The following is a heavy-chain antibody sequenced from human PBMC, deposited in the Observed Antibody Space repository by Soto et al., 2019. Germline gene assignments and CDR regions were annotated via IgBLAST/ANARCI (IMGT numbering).Heavy chain of an antibody. CDR2: ISEDAETD. Sequence: GGSLRLSCVAPGFTFSDFGMHWVRQGPGKGLEWLAVISEDAETDFHADSVKGRFTVSRDNFKETLYLQMNSLTTDDSGVYFCAKAPFRRPYYFYGMDVWGQGTTVTSP. V-gene: IGHV3-30*18. J-gene: IGHJ6*02. CDR3: AKAPFRRPYYFYGMDV. D-gene: IGHD3-10*01. CDR1: GFTFSDFG.